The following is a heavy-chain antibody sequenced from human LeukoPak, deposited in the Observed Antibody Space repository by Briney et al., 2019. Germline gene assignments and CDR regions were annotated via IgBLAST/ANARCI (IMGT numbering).Heavy chain of an antibody. Sequence: SETLSLTCTVSGGSISSYYWSWIRQPPGKGLEWIGYIYDSGSTKYNPSLKSRVTISVDTSKNQFSLKLSSVTAADTAVYYCARVAPRQYARGYYYYYMDVWGKGTTVTVSS. V-gene: IGHV4-59*12. CDR2: IYDSGST. D-gene: IGHD2-8*01. CDR1: GGSISSYY. J-gene: IGHJ6*03. CDR3: ARVAPRQYARGYYYYYMDV.